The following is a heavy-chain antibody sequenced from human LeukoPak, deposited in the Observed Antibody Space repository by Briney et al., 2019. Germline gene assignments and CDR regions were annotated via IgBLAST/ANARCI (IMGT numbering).Heavy chain of an antibody. CDR2: ISAYNGNT. CDR1: GYTFTSYG. D-gene: IGHD5-18*01. CDR3: AINVDTAMVTLIVY. J-gene: IGHJ4*02. Sequence: ASVKVSCKASGYTFTSYGISWVRQAPGQGLEWMGWISAYNGNTNYAQKLQGRVTMTTDTSTSTAYMELRSLRSDDTAVYYCAINVDTAMVTLIVYRGQGTLVTVSS. V-gene: IGHV1-18*01.